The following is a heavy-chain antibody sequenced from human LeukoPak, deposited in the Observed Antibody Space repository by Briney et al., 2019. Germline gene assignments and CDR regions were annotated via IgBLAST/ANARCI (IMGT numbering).Heavy chain of an antibody. D-gene: IGHD1-26*01. J-gene: IGHJ5*02. CDR1: SYMFTRYG. Sequence: GASVKVSCKASSYMFTRYGISWVRQAPGQGLEWMGWISGSNGNTNYAQKFLGRVSMTRDMSTSTVYMELSSLRSEDTAVYYCARGGVGATTYVWFDPWGQGTLVTVSS. V-gene: IGHV1-18*01. CDR2: ISGSNGNT. CDR3: ARGGVGATTYVWFDP.